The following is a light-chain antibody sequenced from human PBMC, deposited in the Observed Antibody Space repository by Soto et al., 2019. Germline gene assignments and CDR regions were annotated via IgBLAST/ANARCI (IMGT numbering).Light chain of an antibody. Sequence: QSVLTQPPSVSGAPGQRVTVSCTGSSSNIGAGHLVHWYQQLPGTAPKLLIFDNDNRPSGVPDRFSGSKSGTSASLAISGLQAEDEAEYYCHSYDSSLSDVLFGGGTKLTVL. CDR2: DND. J-gene: IGLJ2*01. CDR1: SSNIGAGHL. V-gene: IGLV1-40*01. CDR3: HSYDSSLSDVL.